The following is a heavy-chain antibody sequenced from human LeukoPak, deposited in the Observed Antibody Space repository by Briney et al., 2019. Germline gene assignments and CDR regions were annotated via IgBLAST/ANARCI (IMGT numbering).Heavy chain of an antibody. J-gene: IGHJ4*02. D-gene: IGHD4-17*01. CDR3: ARRRYGDYLDY. CDR2: IYHSGST. Sequence: PSETLSLTCAVSGYSISSGYYWGWIRQPPGKGLEWIGSIYHSGSTYYNPSLKSRVTISVDTSKNQFSLKLSSVTAADTAVYYCARRRYGDYLDYWGQGTLVTVSS. CDR1: GYSISSGYY. V-gene: IGHV4-38-2*01.